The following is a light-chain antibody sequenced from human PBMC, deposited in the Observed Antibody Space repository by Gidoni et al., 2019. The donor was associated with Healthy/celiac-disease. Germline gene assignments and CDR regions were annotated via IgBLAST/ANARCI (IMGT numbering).Light chain of an antibody. CDR3: QQYNSWPRT. CDR1: QRVSSN. V-gene: IGKV3-15*01. Sequence: EIVMTQSPAILSVSPGERATLSCRASQRVSSNLAWYQQKPGQAPMLLIYGASTRATVIPARFSGSGSGTEFTLTISSLQSEDFAVYYCQQYNSWPRTFGQGTKVEIK. J-gene: IGKJ1*01. CDR2: GAS.